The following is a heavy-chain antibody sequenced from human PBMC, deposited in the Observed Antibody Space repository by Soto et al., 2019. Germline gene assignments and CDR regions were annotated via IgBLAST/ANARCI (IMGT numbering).Heavy chain of an antibody. J-gene: IGHJ6*02. CDR2: TYYRSKWYY. D-gene: IGHD2-2*01. Sequence: TLPLTCAISGDSVSSNSDAWNWISQSPSRGLEWLGRTYYRSKWYYGNAVSVKSRITIKADTSTNQFSLQLNSGTTEDTAVYYCPSIHSSSSSALEVWGQGPTVTVCS. CDR1: GDSVSSNSDA. V-gene: IGHV6-1*01. CDR3: PSIHSSSSSALEV.